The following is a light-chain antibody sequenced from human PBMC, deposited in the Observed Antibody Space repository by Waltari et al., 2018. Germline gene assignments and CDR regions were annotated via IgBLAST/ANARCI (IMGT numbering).Light chain of an antibody. CDR2: LNRVGSQ. V-gene: IGLV4-69*01. Sequence: QEARKCPRYLRELNRVGSQGKGDGITDRFSGSSSGADRYLTISSLQSEDEADYYCQTWGTGIGVFGGGTKLTVL. CDR3: QTWGTGIGV. J-gene: IGLJ3*02.